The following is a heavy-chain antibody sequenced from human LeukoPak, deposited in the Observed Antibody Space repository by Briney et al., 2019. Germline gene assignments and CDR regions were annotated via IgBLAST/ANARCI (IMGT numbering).Heavy chain of an antibody. J-gene: IGHJ4*02. D-gene: IGHD3-16*01. V-gene: IGHV3-23*01. Sequence: GGSLRLSCAASGFTFSSYAMSWVRQAPGKGLEWVSAISGSGGSTYYAGSVKGRFTISRDNSKNTLYLQMNSLRAEDTAVYYCAKDREFYDYVWGSSTPYFDYWGQGTLVTVSS. CDR2: ISGSGGST. CDR1: GFTFSSYA. CDR3: AKDREFYDYVWGSSTPYFDY.